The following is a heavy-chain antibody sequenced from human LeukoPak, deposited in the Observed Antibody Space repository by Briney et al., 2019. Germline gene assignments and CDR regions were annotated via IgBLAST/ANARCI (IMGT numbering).Heavy chain of an antibody. CDR3: AKENDYGSGSFDY. D-gene: IGHD3-10*01. Sequence: GASVKVSCKASGGTFSSYAMSWVRQAPGKGLEWVSAISGSGGSTYYADSVKGRFTISRDNSKNTLYLQMNSLRAEDTAVYYCAKENDYGSGSFDYWGQGTLVTVSS. CDR2: ISGSGGST. CDR1: GGTFSSYA. J-gene: IGHJ4*02. V-gene: IGHV3-23*01.